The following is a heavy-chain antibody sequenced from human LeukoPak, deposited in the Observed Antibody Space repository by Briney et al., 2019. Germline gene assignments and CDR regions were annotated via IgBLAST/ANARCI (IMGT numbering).Heavy chain of an antibody. CDR2: ISSTSSTL. V-gene: IGHV3-48*01. D-gene: IGHD5-12*01. Sequence: GGSLRLSRAASGFTFSGYSMTWVRQPPGKGLEWVSYISSTSSTLLYTDSVKGRFIISRDNAKNSLYLQMNSLRAEDTAVYYCARESAYAFGYWGQGILVTVSS. J-gene: IGHJ4*02. CDR1: GFTFSGYS. CDR3: ARESAYAFGY.